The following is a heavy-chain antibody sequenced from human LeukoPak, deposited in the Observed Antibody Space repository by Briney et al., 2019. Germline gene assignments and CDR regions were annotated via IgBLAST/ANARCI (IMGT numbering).Heavy chain of an antibody. CDR3: ARTEGRDSFDI. V-gene: IGHV4-59*12. J-gene: IGHJ3*02. Sequence: SETLSLTCTVSGGSISSYYWSWIRRPPGKGLEWIGYIYYSGSTNYNPSLKSRVTISVDTSKNQFSLKLSSVTAADTAVYYCARTEGRDSFDIWGQGTMVTVSS. CDR1: GGSISSYY. CDR2: IYYSGST.